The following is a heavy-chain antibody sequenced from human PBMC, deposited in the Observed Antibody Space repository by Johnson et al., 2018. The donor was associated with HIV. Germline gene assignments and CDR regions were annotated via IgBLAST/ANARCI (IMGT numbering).Heavy chain of an antibody. CDR2: IKQDGSEK. CDR3: AREVRRWLQFDAFDI. J-gene: IGHJ3*02. Sequence: EKLVESGGGLVQPGGSLRLSCAASGFTFSSYWMSWVRQAPGKGLEWVANIKQDGSEKYYVDSVKGRFTISRDNAKNSLYLQMSSLRAEDTAVYYCAREVRRWLQFDAFDIWGQGTMVTVSS. D-gene: IGHD5-24*01. CDR1: GFTFSSYW. V-gene: IGHV3-7*01.